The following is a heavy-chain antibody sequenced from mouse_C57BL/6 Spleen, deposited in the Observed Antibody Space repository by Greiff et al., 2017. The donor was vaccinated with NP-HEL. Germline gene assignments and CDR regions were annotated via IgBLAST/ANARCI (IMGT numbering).Heavy chain of an antibody. CDR2: IYPRSGNT. D-gene: IGHD1-1*01. V-gene: IGHV1-81*01. CDR1: GYTFTSYG. Sequence: VKLMESGAELARPGASVKLSCKASGYTFTSYGISWVKQRTGQGLEWIGEIYPRSGNTYYNEKFKGKATLTADKSSSTAYMELRSLTSEDSAVYFCARKGGTTVVGYFDYWGQGTTLTVSS. CDR3: ARKGGTTVVGYFDY. J-gene: IGHJ2*01.